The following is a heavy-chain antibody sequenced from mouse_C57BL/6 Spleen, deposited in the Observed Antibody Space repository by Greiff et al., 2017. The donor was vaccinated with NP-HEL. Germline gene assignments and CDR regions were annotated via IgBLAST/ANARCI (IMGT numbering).Heavy chain of an antibody. V-gene: IGHV14-3*01. CDR3: ARERGSSLYAMDY. D-gene: IGHD1-1*01. J-gene: IGHJ4*01. CDR2: IDPANGNT. CDR1: GFNIKNTY. Sequence: EVMLVESVAELVRPGASVKLSCTASGFNIKNTYMHWVKQRPEQGLEWIGRIDPANGNTKYAPKFQGKATITADTSSNTAYLQLSSLTSEDTAIYYCARERGSSLYAMDYWGQGTSVTVSS.